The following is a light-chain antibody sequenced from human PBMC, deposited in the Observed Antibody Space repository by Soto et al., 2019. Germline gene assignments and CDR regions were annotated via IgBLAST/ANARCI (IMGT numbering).Light chain of an antibody. Sequence: QSVLTQPPSVSAAPGQKVTISCSGSSSSIGNKYVSWYQQLPGTAPKLLVYDNNKRPSGIPDRFSGSKSGTSATLDITGLQTGDEADYYCGTWDSSLSAGVFGGGTQLTVL. V-gene: IGLV1-51*01. CDR1: SSSIGNKY. CDR2: DNN. J-gene: IGLJ2*01. CDR3: GTWDSSLSAGV.